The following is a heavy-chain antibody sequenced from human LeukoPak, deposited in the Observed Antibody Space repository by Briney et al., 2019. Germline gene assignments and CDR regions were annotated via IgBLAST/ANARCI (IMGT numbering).Heavy chain of an antibody. Sequence: GGSLRLSCAVSGFIFSSNAMHWVRQAPGEGLEWVAVISTDGRDKHHADSVKGRFTISRDNSKNTLFLQMNSLRAEDTAIYYCARDLKAAADYYFDYWGQGTLVTVSS. CDR2: ISTDGRDK. D-gene: IGHD6-13*01. J-gene: IGHJ4*02. CDR3: ARDLKAAADYYFDY. V-gene: IGHV3-30*01. CDR1: GFIFSSNA.